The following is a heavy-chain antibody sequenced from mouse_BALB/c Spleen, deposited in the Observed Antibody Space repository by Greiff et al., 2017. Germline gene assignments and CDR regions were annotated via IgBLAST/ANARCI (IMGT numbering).Heavy chain of an antibody. V-gene: IGHV1S81*02. J-gene: IGHJ3*01. CDR2: INPSNGGT. D-gene: IGHD1-1*01. Sequence: VQLQESGAELVKPGASVKLSCKASGYTFTSYYMYWVKQRPGQGLEWIGEINPSNGGTNFNEKFKSKATLTVDKSSSTAYMQLSSLTSEDSAVYYYTRSNPYYYGSSSWFAYWGQGTLVTVSA. CDR1: GYTFTSYY. CDR3: TRSNPYYYGSSSWFAY.